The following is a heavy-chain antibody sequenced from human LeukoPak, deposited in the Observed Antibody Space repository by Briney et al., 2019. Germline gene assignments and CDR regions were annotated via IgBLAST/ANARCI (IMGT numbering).Heavy chain of an antibody. V-gene: IGHV3-23*01. CDR3: AKETGYCSGGSSYYFDY. D-gene: IGHD2-15*01. J-gene: IGHJ4*02. CDR2: ISGSGGST. Sequence: GGSLRLSCAASGFTFSSYAMSWVRQAPGKGLEWVSAISGSGGSTYYADSVKGRFTISRDNSKNTLYLQMNSLRAEDTAVYYCAKETGYCSGGSSYYFDYWGQGTLVTVSS. CDR1: GFTFSSYA.